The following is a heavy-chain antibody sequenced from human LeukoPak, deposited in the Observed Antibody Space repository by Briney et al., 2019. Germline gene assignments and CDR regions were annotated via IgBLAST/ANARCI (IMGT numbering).Heavy chain of an antibody. CDR3: ARGIVVVPAATRRDYYMDV. D-gene: IGHD2-2*01. Sequence: GASVKVSCKASGYTFTSYDINWVRQATGQGLEWMGWMNPNSGNTGYAQKFQGRVTITRNTSISTAYMELSSLRSEDTAVYYCARGIVVVPAATRRDYYMDVWGKATTVTVSS. V-gene: IGHV1-8*03. J-gene: IGHJ6*03. CDR2: MNPNSGNT. CDR1: GYTFTSYD.